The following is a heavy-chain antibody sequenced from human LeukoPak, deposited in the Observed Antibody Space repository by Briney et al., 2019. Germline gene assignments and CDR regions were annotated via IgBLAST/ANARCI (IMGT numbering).Heavy chain of an antibody. J-gene: IGHJ4*02. V-gene: IGHV4-59*01. CDR1: GAFISGNY. CDR3: AREKYGGSNAY. Sequence: SETLSLTCAVSGAFISGNYWSWIRQPPGKGLEWIGYIYYSGSTKYNPSLKSRVTISVDTSKNQFSLRLSSVTAADTAMYYCAREKYGGSNAYWGQGTLVTVSS. CDR2: IYYSGST. D-gene: IGHD3-16*01.